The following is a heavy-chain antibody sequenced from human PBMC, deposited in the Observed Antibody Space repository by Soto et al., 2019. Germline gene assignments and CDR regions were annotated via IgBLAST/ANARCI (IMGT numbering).Heavy chain of an antibody. CDR2: AYYSGDT. D-gene: IGHD2-2*01. CDR1: GGSISRYY. CDR3: ARDRSTYSGGGTGEVKENWFDP. V-gene: IGHV4-59*01. Sequence: SLTCSVSGGSISRYYWSWIRQPPGKGLEWIGYAYYSGDTGYNPSLQSRVTMAVDTSKNQVSLKLTSVTAADTAVYYCARDRSTYSGGGTGEVKENWFDPWGQGALVTVSS. J-gene: IGHJ5*02.